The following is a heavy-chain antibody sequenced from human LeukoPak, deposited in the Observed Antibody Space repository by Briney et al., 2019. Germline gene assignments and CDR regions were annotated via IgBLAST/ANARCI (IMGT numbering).Heavy chain of an antibody. CDR1: GGSISSYY. Sequence: SETLSLTCTVSGGSISSYYWSWIRQPAGKGLEWIGRIYTSGSTNYNPSLKSRVTISVDKFKNQFSLKLSSVTAADTAVYYCARGYCSSTSCLRAGYYYYYYYVDVWGKGTTVTVSS. J-gene: IGHJ6*03. V-gene: IGHV4-4*07. CDR3: ARGYCSSTSCLRAGYYYYYYYVDV. D-gene: IGHD2-2*01. CDR2: IYTSGST.